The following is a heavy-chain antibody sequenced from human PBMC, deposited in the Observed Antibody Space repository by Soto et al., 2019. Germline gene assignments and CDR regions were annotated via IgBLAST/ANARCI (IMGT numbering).Heavy chain of an antibody. CDR2: IIPIFGTA. D-gene: IGHD3-22*01. CDR3: ARSQPTMIVVAIRAFDI. Sequence: VKLSCKASGGPFISYAIIWVRQAPGQGLEWMGGIIPIFGTANYAQKFQGRVTITADESTSTAYMELSSLRSEDTAVYYCARSQPTMIVVAIRAFDIWGQGTMVPVSS. V-gene: IGHV1-69*01. CDR1: GGPFISYA. J-gene: IGHJ3*02.